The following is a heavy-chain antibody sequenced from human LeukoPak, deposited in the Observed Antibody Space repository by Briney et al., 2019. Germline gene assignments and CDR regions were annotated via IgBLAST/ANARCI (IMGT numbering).Heavy chain of an antibody. Sequence: GSLRLSCAASGFTFSSYSMNWVRQAPGKGLEWVSSISSSSSYIYYADSVKGRFTISRDNAKNSLYLQMNSLRAEDTAVYYCASDIVVVPAATGVWGKGTTVTVSS. V-gene: IGHV3-21*01. J-gene: IGHJ6*04. CDR1: GFTFSSYS. CDR3: ASDIVVVPAATGV. CDR2: ISSSSSYI. D-gene: IGHD2-2*01.